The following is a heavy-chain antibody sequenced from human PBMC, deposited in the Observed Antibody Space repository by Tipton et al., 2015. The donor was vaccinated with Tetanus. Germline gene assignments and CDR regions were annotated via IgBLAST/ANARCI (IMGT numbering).Heavy chain of an antibody. Sequence: SLRLSCAASGFTLSTYDIHWVRQPPGKGLEWVSGTGTAGDTHYSGSVKGRFTISRENVKNSLSLQLNNLRVGDTAVYYCARGSAGSPMDVWGQGTTVTVSS. CDR2: TGTAGDT. J-gene: IGHJ6*02. CDR3: ARGSAGSPMDV. V-gene: IGHV3-13*01. CDR1: GFTLSTYD.